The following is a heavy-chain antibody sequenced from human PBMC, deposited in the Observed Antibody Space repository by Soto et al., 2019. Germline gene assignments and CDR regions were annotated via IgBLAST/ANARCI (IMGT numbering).Heavy chain of an antibody. V-gene: IGHV3-33*01. CDR3: ARDKSPGYYDFWSGYSYYFDY. D-gene: IGHD3-3*01. J-gene: IGHJ4*02. CDR1: GFTFSSYG. Sequence: ESGGGVVQPGRSLRLSCAASGFTFSSYGMHWVRQAPGKGLEWVAVIWYDGSNKYYADSVKGRFTISRDNSKNTLYLQMKSLRAEDTAVYYCARDKSPGYYDFWSGYSYYFDYWGQGTLVTVSS. CDR2: IWYDGSNK.